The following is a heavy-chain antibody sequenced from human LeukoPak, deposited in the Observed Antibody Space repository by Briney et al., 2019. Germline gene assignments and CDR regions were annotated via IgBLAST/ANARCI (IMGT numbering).Heavy chain of an antibody. Sequence: GGSLRLSCAASGFNLRNYAMSWVRQAPGKGLEWVSGNSGSGGRTNYADSVKGRFTISRDNSKNTLYLQMNSLRAEDTAVYYCANRNYYDSGVYYEYYFDYWGQGILVTVSS. CDR1: GFNLRNYA. CDR2: NSGSGGRT. D-gene: IGHD3-22*01. CDR3: ANRNYYDSGVYYEYYFDY. V-gene: IGHV3-23*01. J-gene: IGHJ4*02.